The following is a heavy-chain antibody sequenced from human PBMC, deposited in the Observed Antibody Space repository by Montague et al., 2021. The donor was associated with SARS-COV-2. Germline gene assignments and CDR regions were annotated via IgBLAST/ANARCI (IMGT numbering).Heavy chain of an antibody. CDR1: GGSFSGYY. CDR2: INYSGSA. J-gene: IGHJ6*02. CDR3: ARVRYYVSGTYMGMDV. Sequence: SETLSLTCAVYGGSFSGYYWSWIRQPPGKGLEWIGEINYSGSANYNPSLQSRVTISVDTSKNQFPLKLSSVTAADTAVYYCARVRYYVSGTYMGMDVWGQGTTVTVSS. V-gene: IGHV4-34*01. D-gene: IGHD3-10*01.